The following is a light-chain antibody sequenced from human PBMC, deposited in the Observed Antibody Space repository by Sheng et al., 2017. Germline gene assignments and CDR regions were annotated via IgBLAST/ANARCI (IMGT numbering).Light chain of an antibody. J-gene: IGKJ5*01. CDR1: HSISSY. Sequence: DIQMTQSPSSLSASVGDTVTITCRASHSISSYLNWYQQKPGKAPKLLIYAASSLQSGVPSRFSGSGSGTDFTLTISNLQPEDFAVYYCQQTYSTPPITFGQGTRLDIK. CDR2: AAS. CDR3: QQTYSTPPIT. V-gene: IGKV1-39*01.